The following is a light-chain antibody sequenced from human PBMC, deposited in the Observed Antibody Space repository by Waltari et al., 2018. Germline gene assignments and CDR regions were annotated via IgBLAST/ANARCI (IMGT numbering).Light chain of an antibody. CDR1: RNDLLIYNH. J-gene: IGLJ2*01. CDR3: CSYAGSYTVV. Sequence: QSALTQPRSVSGSPGQSVTISCTGTRNDLLIYNHVSWYQQPPGKPPKLIIYEVTKRPSGVPDRFSASNSGTTASLTISGLQAEDEADYHCCSYAGSYTVVFGGGTKLTVL. CDR2: EVT. V-gene: IGLV2-11*01.